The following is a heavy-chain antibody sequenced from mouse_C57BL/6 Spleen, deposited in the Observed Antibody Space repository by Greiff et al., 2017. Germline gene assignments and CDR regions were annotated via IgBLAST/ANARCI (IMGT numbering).Heavy chain of an antibody. CDR1: GYTFTDYE. J-gene: IGHJ2*01. V-gene: IGHV1-15*01. CDR2: IDPETGGT. Sequence: VQLQQSGAELVRPGASVTLSCKASGYTFTDYEMHWVKQTPVHGLEWIGAIDPETGGTAYNQKFKGKAILTADKSSSTAYMALRSLTSEDSAVYYCTRWRTTVVADYWGQGTTLTVSS. CDR3: TRWRTTVVADY. D-gene: IGHD1-1*01.